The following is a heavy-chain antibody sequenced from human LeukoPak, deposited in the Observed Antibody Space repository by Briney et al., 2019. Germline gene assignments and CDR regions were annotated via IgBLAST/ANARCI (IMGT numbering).Heavy chain of an antibody. CDR3: ARDLNSDRSGYGRSSFDY. CDR1: GYTFTSFD. J-gene: IGHJ4*02. V-gene: IGHV1-8*01. Sequence: ASVKVSCKASGYTFTSFDINWVRQAPGQGLEWMGRLDPSTGNTAYPQKFQDRFTMTRDPSTSTAYMELSGLNSEDTALYYCARDLNSDRSGYGRSSFDYWGQGTLVTVSS. D-gene: IGHD3-22*01. CDR2: LDPSTGNT.